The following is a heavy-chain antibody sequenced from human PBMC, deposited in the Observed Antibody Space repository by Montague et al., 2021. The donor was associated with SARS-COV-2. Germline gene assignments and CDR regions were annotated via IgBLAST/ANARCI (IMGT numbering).Heavy chain of an antibody. J-gene: IGHJ4*02. CDR2: IYGATGRT. Sequence: SLRLSCAASGFTFSSSALSWVRLAPGKGLEWVSNIYGATGRTFYADSVKGRFTMSRENSKNTLYLQMNSLRVDDTAVYYCAKVDSVFPWGQGTLVTVSS. CDR3: AKVDSVFP. V-gene: IGHV3-23*03. D-gene: IGHD3/OR15-3a*01. CDR1: GFTFSSSA.